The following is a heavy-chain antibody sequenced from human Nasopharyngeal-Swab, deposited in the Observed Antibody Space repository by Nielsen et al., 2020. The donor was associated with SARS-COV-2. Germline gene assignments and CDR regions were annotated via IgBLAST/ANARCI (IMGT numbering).Heavy chain of an antibody. J-gene: IGHJ4*02. V-gene: IGHV3-49*02. CDR3: TSEIYDSSGF. Sequence: VRQCPGKGLEWVGFIRSKAYGGTTEYAASVKGRFTISRDDSKSIAYLQMNSLKTEDTAVYYCTSEIYDSSGFWGQGTLVTVSS. D-gene: IGHD3-22*01. CDR2: IRSKAYGGTT.